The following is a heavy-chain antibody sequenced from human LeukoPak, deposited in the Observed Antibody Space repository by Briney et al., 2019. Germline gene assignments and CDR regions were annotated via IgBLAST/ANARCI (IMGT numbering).Heavy chain of an antibody. J-gene: IGHJ6*03. Sequence: GGSLRLSCAASGFTFSGSAMHWVRQASGKGLEWVGRIRSKANSYATAYAASVKGRFTISRDDSKNTAYLQMNSLKTEDTAVYYCTRHVNFWSGYYYYYYMDVWGKGTTDTVSS. CDR1: GFTFSGSA. CDR3: TRHVNFWSGYYYYYYMDV. D-gene: IGHD3-3*01. V-gene: IGHV3-73*01. CDR2: IRSKANSYAT.